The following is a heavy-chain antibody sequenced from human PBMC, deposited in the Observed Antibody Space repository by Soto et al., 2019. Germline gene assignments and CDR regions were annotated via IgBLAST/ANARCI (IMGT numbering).Heavy chain of an antibody. J-gene: IGHJ5*02. Sequence: QVQLVQSGAEVKTPGSSVEVSCKASGGIFSSFSITWVRQVPGHGLEWMGGIIPMTATPNYAEKFQGRLTLAADASTRTAYLVLCSLQSEDTAVYCAARRPIFPGATSWIEPWGHGTVVLGSS. CDR2: IIPMTATP. V-gene: IGHV1-69*01. CDR3: ARRPIFPGATSWIEP. D-gene: IGHD1-1*01. CDR1: GGIFSSFS.